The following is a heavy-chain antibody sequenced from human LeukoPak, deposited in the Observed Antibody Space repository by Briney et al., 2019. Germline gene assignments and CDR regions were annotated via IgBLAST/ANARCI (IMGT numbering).Heavy chain of an antibody. CDR2: ISSSGSTI. J-gene: IGHJ4*02. Sequence: PGGSLRLSCAASGFTLSSLAMSWVRQAPGKGLEWVSYISSSGSTIYYADSVKGRFTVSRDNSKNTLYLQMRSLRAEDTALYFCAKDFDGGSFFFDNWGQGTLVTVSS. D-gene: IGHD2-15*01. CDR3: AKDFDGGSFFFDN. V-gene: IGHV3-23*01. CDR1: GFTLSSLA.